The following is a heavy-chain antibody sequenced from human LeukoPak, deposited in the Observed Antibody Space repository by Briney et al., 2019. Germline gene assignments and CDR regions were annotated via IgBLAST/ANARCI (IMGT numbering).Heavy chain of an antibody. J-gene: IGHJ4*02. Sequence: GGSLRLSCAASGFTFSSYGMHWVRQAPGKGLEWVAVISYDGSNKYYADSVKGRFTISRDNAKNSLYLQMNSLRAEDTALYYCAKDISHYYDSSGLMDYWGQGTLVTVSS. CDR1: GFTFSSYG. CDR3: AKDISHYYDSSGLMDY. D-gene: IGHD3-22*01. V-gene: IGHV3-30*18. CDR2: ISYDGSNK.